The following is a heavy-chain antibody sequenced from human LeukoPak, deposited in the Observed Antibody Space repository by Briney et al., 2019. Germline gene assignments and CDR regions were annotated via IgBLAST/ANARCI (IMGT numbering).Heavy chain of an antibody. CDR1: GYSFTSYW. J-gene: IGHJ4*02. CDR3: ARHLNSRFGELLPFDY. D-gene: IGHD3-10*01. Sequence: GESLKISCKGSGYSFTSYWIGWVRQMPGKGLGWMGIIYPGDSDTRYSPSFQGQVTISADKSISTAYLQWSSLKASAPAIYYCARHLNSRFGELLPFDYWGQGTLVNVSS. CDR2: IYPGDSDT. V-gene: IGHV5-51*01.